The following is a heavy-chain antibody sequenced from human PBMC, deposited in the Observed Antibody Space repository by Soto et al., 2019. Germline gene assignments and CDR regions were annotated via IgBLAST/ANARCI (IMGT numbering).Heavy chain of an antibody. Sequence: QVKLVQSGAEVKKPGASVKVSCKASGYTFTSYGISWVRQAPGQGLEWMGWISAYNGNTNYAQKLQGRVTMTTDTSTSTAYMELRSLRSDDTAVYYCVRDWAGIAPYYYGMDVWGQGTTVTVSS. CDR3: VRDWAGIAPYYYGMDV. J-gene: IGHJ6*02. D-gene: IGHD6-13*01. V-gene: IGHV1-18*01. CDR2: ISAYNGNT. CDR1: GYTFTSYG.